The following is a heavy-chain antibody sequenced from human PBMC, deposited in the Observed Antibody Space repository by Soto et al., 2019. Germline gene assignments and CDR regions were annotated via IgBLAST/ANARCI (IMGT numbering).Heavy chain of an antibody. CDR3: AGRTDIVVVPAATRDY. Sequence: PSETLSLTCTVSGGSISSSSYYWGWIRQPPGKGLEWIGSIYYSGSTYYNPSLKSRVTISVDTSKNQFSLKLSSVAAADTAVYYCAGRTDIVVVPAATRDYWGQGTLVTVS. V-gene: IGHV4-39*01. CDR1: GGSISSSSYY. J-gene: IGHJ4*02. D-gene: IGHD2-2*01. CDR2: IYYSGST.